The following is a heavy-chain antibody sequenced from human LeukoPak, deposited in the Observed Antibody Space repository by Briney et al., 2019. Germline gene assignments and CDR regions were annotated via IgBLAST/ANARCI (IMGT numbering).Heavy chain of an antibody. Sequence: SETLSLTCTVSGGSISSYYWSWIRQPPGKGLEWIGYIYYSGSTNYNPSLKSRVTISVDTSKNQFSLKLSSVTAADTAVYYCAREDSSYVTGGFDYWGQGTLVTVSS. CDR2: IYYSGST. CDR1: GGSISSYY. J-gene: IGHJ4*02. V-gene: IGHV4-59*01. CDR3: AREDSSYVTGGFDY. D-gene: IGHD3-16*01.